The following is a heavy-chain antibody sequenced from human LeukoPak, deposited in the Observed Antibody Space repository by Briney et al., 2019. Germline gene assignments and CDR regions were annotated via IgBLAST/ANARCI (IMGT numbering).Heavy chain of an antibody. D-gene: IGHD1-26*01. CDR3: TRDGGSYSHLDY. Sequence: PGGSLRLSCGGSGFTFSECAIHWVRQASGKGLEWVASINSRANNHAATYAASVRGRFTTSRDDSKSTAYLQLNSLKTEDTAVYFCTRDGGSYSHLDYWGPGTLVTVSS. CDR1: GFTFSECA. V-gene: IGHV3-73*01. CDR2: INSRANNHAA. J-gene: IGHJ4*02.